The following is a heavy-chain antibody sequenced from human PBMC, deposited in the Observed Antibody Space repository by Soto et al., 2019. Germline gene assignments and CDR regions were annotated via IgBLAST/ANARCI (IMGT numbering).Heavy chain of an antibody. J-gene: IGHJ3*02. V-gene: IGHV3-21*01. CDR1: GFTFSSYS. D-gene: IGHD3-3*01. CDR3: ARENYDFWSGYSTHAFDI. CDR2: ISSSSSYI. Sequence: GGSLRLSCAASGFTFSSYSMNWVRQAPGKGLEWVSSISSSSSYIYYADSVKGRFTISRDNAKNSLYLQMNSLRAEDTAVYYCARENYDFWSGYSTHAFDIWGQGTMVTVSS.